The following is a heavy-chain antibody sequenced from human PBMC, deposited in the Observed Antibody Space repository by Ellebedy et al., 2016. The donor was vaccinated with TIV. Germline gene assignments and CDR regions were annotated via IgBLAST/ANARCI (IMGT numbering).Heavy chain of an antibody. CDR1: GGSINNYY. J-gene: IGHJ6*02. CDR3: ARDLGRYGMDV. V-gene: IGHV4-59*01. Sequence: MPSETLSLTCSVSGGSINNYYWTWIRQPPGQGLEWIGDIHHSGNSHIHPSLKSRVTLSVDTSKNQFSLDITSVTAADTATYYCARDLGRYGMDVWGQGSTVTVSS. CDR2: IHHSGNS.